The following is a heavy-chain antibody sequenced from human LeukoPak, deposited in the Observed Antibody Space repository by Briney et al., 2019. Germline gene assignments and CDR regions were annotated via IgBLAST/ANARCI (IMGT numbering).Heavy chain of an antibody. Sequence: PSVKVSWKAYGYTLTSIYMHWVRHAPKQLLEWIGIILPSGGSTSYAQKIQGRVTMTRDMSTGTDYMELSRVRSEDTAVYYCARDYSVGDTAWWFDPWVQGTLVTVSS. CDR2: ILPSGGST. D-gene: IGHD1-26*01. J-gene: IGHJ5*02. CDR3: ARDYSVGDTAWWFDP. CDR1: GYTLTSIY. V-gene: IGHV1-46*01.